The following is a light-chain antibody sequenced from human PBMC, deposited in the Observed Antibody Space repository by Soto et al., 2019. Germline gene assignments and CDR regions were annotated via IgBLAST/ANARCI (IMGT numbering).Light chain of an antibody. CDR1: QSVCSSY. J-gene: IGKJ1*01. Sequence: EILLTQSPGTLSLSPGERATLSCRASQSVCSSYLAWYQQKPGQAPRLLIYGGSRRATGIPDRLSGSGSGTDCSLTLSRLEPEDFAVYYCQLLETFGQGSKV. CDR3: QLLET. V-gene: IGKV3-20*01. CDR2: GGS.